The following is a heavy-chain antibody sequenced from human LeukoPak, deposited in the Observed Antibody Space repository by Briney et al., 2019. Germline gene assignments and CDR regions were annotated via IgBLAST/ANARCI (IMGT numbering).Heavy chain of an antibody. Sequence: SETLSLTCAVYGGSFSGYYWSWIRQPPGKGLEWIGEINHSGSTNYNPSLKSRVTISVDTSKNQFSLKLSSVTAADTAVYYCARGSVAVAFFGYWGQGTLVTVSS. CDR1: GGSFSGYY. D-gene: IGHD6-19*01. CDR2: INHSGST. CDR3: ARGSVAVAFFGY. J-gene: IGHJ4*02. V-gene: IGHV4-34*01.